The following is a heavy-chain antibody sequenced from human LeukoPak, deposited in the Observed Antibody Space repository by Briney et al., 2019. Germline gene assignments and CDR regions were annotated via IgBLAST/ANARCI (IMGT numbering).Heavy chain of an antibody. Sequence: PSEALSLTCTVSGGSISNYYWNWIRQPAGKGLEWIGRVYTSGSTNYNPSLKRRVTMSVDTSKNQVSLKLTSVTAADTAVYYCARDYYDSSGYYYTFDYWGQGTLVTVSS. J-gene: IGHJ4*02. CDR1: GGSISNYY. CDR2: VYTSGST. CDR3: ARDYYDSSGYYYTFDY. D-gene: IGHD3-22*01. V-gene: IGHV4-4*07.